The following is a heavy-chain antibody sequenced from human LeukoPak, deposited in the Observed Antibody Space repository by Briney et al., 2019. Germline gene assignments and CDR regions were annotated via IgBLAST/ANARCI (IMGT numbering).Heavy chain of an antibody. J-gene: IGHJ4*02. V-gene: IGHV1-69*06. Sequence: SVKVSCKTSGGTFSSYAISRVRQAPGQGLEWMGGIIPIFGTANYAQKFQGRVTITADKSTSTAYMELSSLRSEDTAVYYCARAPYSGYDKGFDYWGQGTLVTVSS. CDR3: ARAPYSGYDKGFDY. CDR1: GGTFSSYA. CDR2: IIPIFGTA. D-gene: IGHD5-12*01.